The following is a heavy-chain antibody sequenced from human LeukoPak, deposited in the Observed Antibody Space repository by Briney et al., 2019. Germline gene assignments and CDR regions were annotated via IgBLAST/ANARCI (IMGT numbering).Heavy chain of an antibody. J-gene: IGHJ4*02. CDR2: ISRNSGTI. CDR3: ATGSQIREADY. D-gene: IGHD3-10*01. Sequence: PGRSLRLSCAASGFTFDDYAMHWVRQAPGKGLEWVSGISRNSGTIGYADSVKGRFTISRDNAKNCLYLQMNSLRAEDTAVYYCATGSQIREADYWGQGALVTVSS. CDR1: GFTFDDYA. V-gene: IGHV3-9*01.